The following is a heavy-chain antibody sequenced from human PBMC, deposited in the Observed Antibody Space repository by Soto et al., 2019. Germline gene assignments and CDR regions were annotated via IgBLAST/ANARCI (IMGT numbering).Heavy chain of an antibody. J-gene: IGHJ3*02. CDR3: APHVQCSGGSCHYDAFDI. V-gene: IGHV3-23*01. CDR2: IRDGGEST. Sequence: EVQLLESGGGLVQPGESLRLSCAVSGFIFGNYMMTWVRQAPGKGLEWVSTIRDGGESTYYAYSVKGRFTISRDNSKNILYLQVDSLGVKDTAVYYGAPHVQCSGGSCHYDAFDIRGQGTMVTVSS. CDR1: GFIFGNYM. D-gene: IGHD2-15*01.